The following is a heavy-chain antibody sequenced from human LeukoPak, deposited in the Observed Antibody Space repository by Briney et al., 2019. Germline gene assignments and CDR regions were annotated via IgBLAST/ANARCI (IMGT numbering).Heavy chain of an antibody. CDR2: IRYDGSNK. CDR1: RFTFSSYG. Sequence: GGSLRLSCAASRFTFSSYGMHWVRQAPGKGLEWVAFIRYDGSNKYYADSVKGRFTISRDNSKNTLFLQMNSLRAEDTAVYYCATYSSLNRREFQYWGQGTLLTVSS. CDR3: ATYSSLNRREFQY. V-gene: IGHV3-30*02. J-gene: IGHJ1*01. D-gene: IGHD3-22*01.